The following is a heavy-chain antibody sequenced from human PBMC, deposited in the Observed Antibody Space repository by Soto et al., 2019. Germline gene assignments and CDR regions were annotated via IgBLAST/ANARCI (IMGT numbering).Heavy chain of an antibody. CDR1: GFTFSTYW. CDR2: ISDDGSTR. Sequence: AGGSLRLSCAASGFTFSTYWMHWVRQVPGKGLVWVSRISDDGSTRTYAESVKGRFTISRDNARNTLSLQMNSLRAEDTALYYCARGGRYSYELPDYWGQGTLVTVSS. J-gene: IGHJ4*02. CDR3: ARGGRYSYELPDY. V-gene: IGHV3-74*01. D-gene: IGHD5-18*01.